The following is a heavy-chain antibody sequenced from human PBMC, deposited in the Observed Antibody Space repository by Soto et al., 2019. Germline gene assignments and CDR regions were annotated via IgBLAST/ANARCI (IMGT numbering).Heavy chain of an antibody. CDR3: AKDNIAAVAAYYYFSMDV. CDR1: GFTFSSYG. D-gene: IGHD6-19*01. CDR2: TSGLGGST. J-gene: IGHJ6*02. V-gene: IGHV3-23*01. Sequence: GGSLRLSGATSGFTFSSYGMSWVRQAPGKGLDSDSATSGLGGSTYYADYVKDRITISTDNSNNTHYLQVNRLRAEDTAVYYSAKDNIAAVAAYYYFSMDVWGQGTTVTDSS.